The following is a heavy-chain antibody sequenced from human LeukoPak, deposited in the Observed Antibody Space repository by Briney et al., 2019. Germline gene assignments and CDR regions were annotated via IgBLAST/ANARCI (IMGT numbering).Heavy chain of an antibody. V-gene: IGHV3-53*01. J-gene: IGHJ4*02. CDR1: GFTVSSKY. CDR3: ARVGLTVSNFDH. CDR2: LYGGDSL. D-gene: IGHD3-10*01. Sequence: GRSLRLSCAASGFTVSSKYMTWVRQAPGKGLEWVSVLYGGDSLYYADSVKGRFTISRDNSKNTLYLQMNTLRVDDTAVYYCARVGLTVSNFDHWGQGTLVTVSS.